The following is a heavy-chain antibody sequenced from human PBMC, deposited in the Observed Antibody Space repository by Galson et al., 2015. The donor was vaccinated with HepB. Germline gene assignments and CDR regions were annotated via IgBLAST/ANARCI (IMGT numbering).Heavy chain of an antibody. J-gene: IGHJ4*02. CDR1: GGSISSSSYY. V-gene: IGHV4-39*01. CDR2: IHYSGTT. Sequence: ETLSLTCTVSGGSISSSSYYWGWIRQPPGKGLEWIGSIHYSGTTYYNPSLKSRVTISIDTSKNQFSLKMSSVTAADTAVYYCARRIMKAGDYWGQGTLVTVSS. CDR3: ARRIMKAGDY. D-gene: IGHD1-14*01.